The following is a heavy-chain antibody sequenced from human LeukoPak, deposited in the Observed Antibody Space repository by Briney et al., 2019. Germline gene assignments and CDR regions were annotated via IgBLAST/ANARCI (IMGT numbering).Heavy chain of an antibody. V-gene: IGHV3-23*01. CDR2: ISGSGGST. CDR1: GFTFTGYA. J-gene: IGHJ6*03. CDR3: AKARDDYYYYYMDV. Sequence: GGSLRLSCAASGFTFTGYAMSWVRQAPGKGLEWVSAISGSGGSTYYADSVKGRFTISRDNSKNTLYLQMNSLRAEDAAVYYCAKARDDYYYYYMDVWGKGTTVTVSS.